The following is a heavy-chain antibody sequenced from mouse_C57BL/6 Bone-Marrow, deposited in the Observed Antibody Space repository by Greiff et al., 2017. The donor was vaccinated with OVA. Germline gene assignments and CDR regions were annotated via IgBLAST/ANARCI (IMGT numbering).Heavy chain of an antibody. CDR2: IWSGGST. V-gene: IGHV2-2*01. D-gene: IGHD4-1*01. CDR1: GFSLTSYG. Sequence: VKLVESGPGLVQPSQSLSITCTVSGFSLTSYGVHWVRQSPGKGLEWLGVIWSGGSTDYNAAFISRLSISKDNSKSQVFFKMNSLQADDTAIYYCARTGVGRGYYFDYWGQGTTLTVSS. J-gene: IGHJ2*01. CDR3: ARTGVGRGYYFDY.